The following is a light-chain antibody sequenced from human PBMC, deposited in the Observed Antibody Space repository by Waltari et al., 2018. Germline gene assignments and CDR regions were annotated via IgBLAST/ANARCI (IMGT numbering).Light chain of an antibody. J-gene: IGKJ1*01. CDR2: AAS. CDR1: QSIRSY. V-gene: IGKV1-39*01. Sequence: DIQMTQSPSSLSASVGHRITITCRASQSIRSYLNWYQQKPGKAPKLLIYAASNLQSGVPSRFSGSGSGTDFTLTISSLQPEDFATYYCQQSDSTPWTFGQGTKVEIK. CDR3: QQSDSTPWT.